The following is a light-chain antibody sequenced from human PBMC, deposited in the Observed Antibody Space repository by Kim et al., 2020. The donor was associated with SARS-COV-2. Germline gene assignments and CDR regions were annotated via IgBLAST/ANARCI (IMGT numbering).Light chain of an antibody. CDR1: QSVSSSY. Sequence: SPGERATLSCRASQSVSSSYLAWYPQKPGQAPRLLIYGASSRATGIPDRFSGSGSGTDFTLTISRLEPEDFAVYYCQQYGSSPRTFGPGTKVDIK. CDR3: QQYGSSPRT. J-gene: IGKJ3*01. CDR2: GAS. V-gene: IGKV3-20*01.